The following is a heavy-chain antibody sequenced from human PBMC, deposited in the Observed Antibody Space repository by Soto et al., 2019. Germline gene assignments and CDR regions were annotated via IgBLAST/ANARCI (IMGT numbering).Heavy chain of an antibody. V-gene: IGHV3-11*06. D-gene: IGHD2-8*01. Sequence: GWSLRSAGPASGFTFSDYCMRYIRQAPGKGLEWVSYISSSSSYTNYADSVKGRFTISRDNAKNSLYLQMNSLRAEDTAVYYCARTPDCTNGVCSAGFDYWGQGTLVTVSS. CDR1: GFTFSDYC. J-gene: IGHJ4*02. CDR2: ISSSSSYT. CDR3: ARTPDCTNGVCSAGFDY.